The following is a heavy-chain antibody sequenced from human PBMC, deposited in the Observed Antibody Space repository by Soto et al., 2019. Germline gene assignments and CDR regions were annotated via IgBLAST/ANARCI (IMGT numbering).Heavy chain of an antibody. CDR3: NSYPDFWGGHTPL. J-gene: IGHJ4*02. D-gene: IGHD3-3*01. V-gene: IGHV3-15*07. Sequence: EVQLVESGGGLVQPGGSLRLSGAASGFSITNTWMHWVRQAPGKGLEGVGRVKSKADGGTADYAAPVKGRFTVSRDDSKNTQYLQMNSLKMEDTAVYYCNSYPDFWGGHTPLWGQGTLVTVSS. CDR1: GFSITNTW. CDR2: VKSKADGGTA.